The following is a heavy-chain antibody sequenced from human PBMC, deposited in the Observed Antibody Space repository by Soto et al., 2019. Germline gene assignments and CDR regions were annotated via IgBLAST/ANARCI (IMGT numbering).Heavy chain of an antibody. CDR3: ATNSWSSSGWPRDDAFDI. V-gene: IGHV1-24*01. CDR2: FDPEDGET. Sequence: ASVKVSCKVSGYTLTELSMHWVRQAPGKGLEWMGGFDPEDGETIYSQKFQGRGTMTEDTSTDTAYLELSSLRSEDTAVYYCATNSWSSSGWPRDDAFDIWGQGTMVTVSS. J-gene: IGHJ3*02. D-gene: IGHD6-19*01. CDR1: GYTLTELS.